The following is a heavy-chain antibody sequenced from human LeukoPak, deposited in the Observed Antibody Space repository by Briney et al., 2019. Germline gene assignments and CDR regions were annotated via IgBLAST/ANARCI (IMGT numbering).Heavy chain of an antibody. J-gene: IGHJ2*01. CDR3: AKALGWFFDL. Sequence: PGGSLRLSCAASGFTFSDYSMNWVRQAPGKGLEWVSSISATSSHIYHAGAVKGRFTTSRDNAKNSLFLQMNSLRVEDTAVYYCAKALGWFFDLWGRGTLVTVSS. D-gene: IGHD7-27*01. V-gene: IGHV3-21*01. CDR1: GFTFSDYS. CDR2: ISATSSHI.